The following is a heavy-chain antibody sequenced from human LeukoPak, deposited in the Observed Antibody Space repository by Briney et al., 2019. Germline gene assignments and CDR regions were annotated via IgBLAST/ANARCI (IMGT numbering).Heavy chain of an antibody. J-gene: IGHJ4*02. CDR1: GYTFTSYG. V-gene: IGHV1-18*01. D-gene: IGHD5-18*01. CDR3: ARDQGGDTAMVWDY. Sequence: RASVKVSCKASGYTFTSYGISWVRQAPGQGLEWMGWISAYNGNTNYAQKFQGRVTMTRDTSISTAYMELSRLRSDDTAVYYCARDQGGDTAMVWDYWGQGTLVTVSS. CDR2: ISAYNGNT.